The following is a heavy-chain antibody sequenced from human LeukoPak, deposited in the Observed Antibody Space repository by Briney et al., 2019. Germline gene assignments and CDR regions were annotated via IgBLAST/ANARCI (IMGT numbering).Heavy chain of an antibody. J-gene: IGHJ6*02. CDR3: VKDRGGSPFYGMDV. CDR1: GFTLSSYA. CDR2: IRGSGGAGT. Sequence: GGSLRLSCAGSGFTLSSYAMSWVRQAPGKGLEWVSTIRGSGGAGTYYADSVKGRFTVSRDNSRNTLYLPMNSLRAEDTAVYYCVKDRGGSPFYGMDVWGQGTTVTVSS. V-gene: IGHV3-23*01. D-gene: IGHD1-26*01.